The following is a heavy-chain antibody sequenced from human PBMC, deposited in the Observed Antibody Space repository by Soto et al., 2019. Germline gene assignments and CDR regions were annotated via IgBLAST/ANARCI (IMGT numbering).Heavy chain of an antibody. CDR3: ARRSYCTNGVCYIPGMDV. D-gene: IGHD2-8*01. V-gene: IGHV5-10-1*01. Sequence: GESLKISCKGSGYSFTSYWISWVRQMPGKGLEWMGRIDPSGSYTNYSPSFQGHVTISADKSISTAYLQWSSLKASDTAMYYCARRSYCTNGVCYIPGMDVWGQGTTVTVSS. CDR1: GYSFTSYW. CDR2: IDPSGSYT. J-gene: IGHJ6*02.